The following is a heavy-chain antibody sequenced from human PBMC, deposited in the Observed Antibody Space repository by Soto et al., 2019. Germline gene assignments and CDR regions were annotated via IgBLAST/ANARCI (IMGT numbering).Heavy chain of an antibody. J-gene: IGHJ4*02. Sequence: VASVKVSCKASGYTFTSYGISWVRQAPGQGLEWMGWMNANSGNTGYAQKFQGRVTMTRNTSISTAYMELSSLRSEDTAVYYCARGPRLRCSSTSCYALDYWGQGTLVTVSS. V-gene: IGHV1-8*02. D-gene: IGHD2-2*01. CDR2: MNANSGNT. CDR3: ARGPRLRCSSTSCYALDY. CDR1: GYTFTSYG.